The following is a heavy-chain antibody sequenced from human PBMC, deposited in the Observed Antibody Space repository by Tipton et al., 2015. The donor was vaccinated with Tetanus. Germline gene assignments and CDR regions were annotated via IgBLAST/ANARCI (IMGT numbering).Heavy chain of an antibody. Sequence: QSGAEVKRPGSSVKVSCKASGGTFNSYTITWVRQAPGQGLEWMGGIIPMFGTETYSQGLQGRVSITADESTGTAYMELTNLKSEDTAVYYWARDQNGDFVYWGQGTLVTVSS. V-gene: IGHV1-69*01. D-gene: IGHD4-17*01. CDR3: ARDQNGDFVY. CDR2: IIPMFGTE. CDR1: GGTFNSYT. J-gene: IGHJ4*02.